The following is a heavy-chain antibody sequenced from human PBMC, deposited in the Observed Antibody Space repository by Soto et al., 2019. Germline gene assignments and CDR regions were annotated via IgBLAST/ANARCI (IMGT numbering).Heavy chain of an antibody. D-gene: IGHD3-22*01. CDR1: GGTFSSYA. Sequence: QVQLVQSGAEVKKPGSSVKVSCTASGGTFSSYAISWVRQAPGQGLEWMGGIIPIFGTANYAQKFQGRVTITADESTSTAYMELSSLRSEDTDVYYCARVYDSSGYYYPGGAFDIWGQGTMVTVSS. J-gene: IGHJ3*02. V-gene: IGHV1-69*01. CDR2: IIPIFGTA. CDR3: ARVYDSSGYYYPGGAFDI.